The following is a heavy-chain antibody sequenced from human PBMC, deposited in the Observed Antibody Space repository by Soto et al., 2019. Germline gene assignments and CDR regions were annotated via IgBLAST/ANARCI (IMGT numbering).Heavy chain of an antibody. CDR3: ARGQAWETNSYCYGLDV. D-gene: IGHD1-26*01. J-gene: IGHJ6*02. CDR2: INSDGTST. CDR1: GFTFSRYW. V-gene: IGHV3-74*01. Sequence: GGSLRLSCTASGFTFSRYWMHCVRQAPEKGLVWVSRINSDGTSTNYADSVKGRFTISRDNAKNTLYLELNYLRDDTAVYYCARGQAWETNSYCYGLDVWGQGTTVTVSS.